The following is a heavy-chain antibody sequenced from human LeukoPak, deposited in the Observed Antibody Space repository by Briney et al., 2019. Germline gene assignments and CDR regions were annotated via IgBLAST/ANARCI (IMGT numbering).Heavy chain of an antibody. Sequence: ASVKVSCKASGYTFTSYGIIWVRQAPGQGLEWMGWISAYNGHTKYAQKFQGRVTMTTDTSTTTAYMELRSLRSDDTAVYYCARSGWGNRQAFDIWGQGTMVTVSS. CDR1: GYTFTSYG. V-gene: IGHV1-18*01. D-gene: IGHD6-19*01. J-gene: IGHJ3*02. CDR2: ISAYNGHT. CDR3: ARSGWGNRQAFDI.